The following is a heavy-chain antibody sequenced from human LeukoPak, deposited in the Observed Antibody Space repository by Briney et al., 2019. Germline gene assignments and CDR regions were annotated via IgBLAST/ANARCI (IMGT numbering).Heavy chain of an antibody. J-gene: IGHJ4*02. Sequence: SETLSLTCTVSGGSISSSSYYWGWIRQPPGKGLEWIGSIYYSGGTYYNPSLKSRVTISVDTSKNQFSLKLSSVTAADTAVYYCARRRDTAMVFLWGQGTLVTVSS. V-gene: IGHV4-39*01. CDR1: GGSISSSSYY. CDR2: IYYSGGT. D-gene: IGHD5-18*01. CDR3: ARRRDTAMVFL.